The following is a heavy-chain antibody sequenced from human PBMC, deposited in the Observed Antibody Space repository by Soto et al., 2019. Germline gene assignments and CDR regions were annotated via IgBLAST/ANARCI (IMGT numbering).Heavy chain of an antibody. CDR3: ARAHAPTLPFEY. Sequence: PSETLSLPCTVAGGSIRNVYWSWIRQPPGKGLEWIGFIFHSGNAKYNPSLKSRVTMSVDTSKNQFSLSLDSVTAADTAVYFCARAHAPTLPFEYWGQGTLVTVSS. CDR1: GGSIRNVY. V-gene: IGHV4-59*01. D-gene: IGHD2-15*01. CDR2: IFHSGNA. J-gene: IGHJ4*02.